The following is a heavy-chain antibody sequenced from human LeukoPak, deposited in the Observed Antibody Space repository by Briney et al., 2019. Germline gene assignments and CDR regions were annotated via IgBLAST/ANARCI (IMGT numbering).Heavy chain of an antibody. Sequence: PSETLSLTCTVSGGSISSSSYYWGWIRQPPGKGLEWIGSIYHRGSTYYNPSLKSRVTISVDTSKNQFSLKLSSVTAADTAVYYCARVSARYSSLLGRYYYYYMDDWGKGTTVTVSS. D-gene: IGHD6-19*01. V-gene: IGHV4-39*07. J-gene: IGHJ6*03. CDR1: GGSISSSSYY. CDR2: IYHRGST. CDR3: ARVSARYSSLLGRYYYYYMDD.